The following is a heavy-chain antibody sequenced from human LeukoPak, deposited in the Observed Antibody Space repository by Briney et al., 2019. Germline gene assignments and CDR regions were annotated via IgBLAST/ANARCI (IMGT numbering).Heavy chain of an antibody. CDR1: GGSISSSNW. J-gene: IGHJ4*02. V-gene: IGHV4-4*02. CDR2: IYHSGST. D-gene: IGHD3-9*01. CDR3: ARRYYDILTGYSYLDY. Sequence: NPSETLSLTCAVSGGSISSSNWWSWVRQPPGKGLEWIGEIYHSGSTNYNPSLKSRVTISVDKSKNQFSLKLSPVTAADTAVYYCARRYYDILTGYSYLDYWGQGTLVTVSS.